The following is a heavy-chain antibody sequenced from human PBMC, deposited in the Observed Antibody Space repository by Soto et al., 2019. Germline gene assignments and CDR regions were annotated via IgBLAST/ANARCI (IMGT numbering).Heavy chain of an antibody. J-gene: IGHJ2*01. D-gene: IGHD3-10*01. Sequence: QITLKESGPTLVKPTQTLMLTCTFSGFSLSTSGAGVGWIRQPPGKALEWLALIYLDDDKRYSPSLKSRLTITKDTSKTQVVLTMTNMAPVDTATYYCAHVYGSGSYWNWYFDLWGRGTLVTVSS. V-gene: IGHV2-5*02. CDR1: GFSLSTSGAG. CDR2: IYLDDDK. CDR3: AHVYGSGSYWNWYFDL.